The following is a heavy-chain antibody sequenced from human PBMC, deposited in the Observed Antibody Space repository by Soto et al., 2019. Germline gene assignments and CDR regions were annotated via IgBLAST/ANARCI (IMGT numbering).Heavy chain of an antibody. CDR1: GGSISSYY. CDR2: IYYSGST. D-gene: IGHD6-6*01. J-gene: IGHJ5*02. V-gene: IGHV4-59*08. Sequence: SETLSLTCTVSGGSISSYYWSWIRQPPGKGLEWIGYIYYSGSTNYNPSLKSRVTISVDTSKNQFSLKLSSVTAADTAVYYCAREYSGEHNWFAPWGQGTLVTVSS. CDR3: AREYSGEHNWFAP.